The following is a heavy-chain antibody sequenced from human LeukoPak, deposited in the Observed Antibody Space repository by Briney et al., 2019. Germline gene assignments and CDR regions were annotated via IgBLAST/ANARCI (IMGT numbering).Heavy chain of an antibody. CDR2: IIPIFGTA. D-gene: IGHD3-22*01. CDR3: ARDAYDSSGVNDY. J-gene: IGHJ4*02. Sequence: ASVKVSCKASGGTFSSYAISWVRQAPGQGLEWMGGIIPIFGTANYAQKFQGRVTITAGKSTSTAYMELSSLRSEDTAVYYCARDAYDSSGVNDYWGQGTLVTVSS. CDR1: GGTFSSYA. V-gene: IGHV1-69*06.